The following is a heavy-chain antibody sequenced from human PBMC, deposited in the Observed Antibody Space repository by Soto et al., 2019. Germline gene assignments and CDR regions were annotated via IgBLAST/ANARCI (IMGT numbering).Heavy chain of an antibody. V-gene: IGHV3-23*01. Sequence: PGGSLRLSCAASGFTFSNYAMTWVRQAPGKGLEWVSAISGGGGSTYYADSVKGRFTISRDNSKNTLFVQLNSLRAEDTAVYYCAKMAYYDFLSGSRKYGWFAPWARGSLVTVSS. CDR1: GFTFSNYA. J-gene: IGHJ5*02. CDR2: ISGGGGST. CDR3: AKMAYYDFLSGSRKYGWFAP. D-gene: IGHD3-9*01.